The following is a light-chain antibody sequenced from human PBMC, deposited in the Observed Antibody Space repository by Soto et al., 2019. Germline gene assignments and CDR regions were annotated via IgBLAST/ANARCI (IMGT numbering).Light chain of an antibody. CDR3: QRYGNSPET. CDR1: RSVSSTY. V-gene: IGKV3-20*01. Sequence: EIVLTQSPGTVSLSPGERATLSCRASRSVSSTYLAWYQQKPGQAPSLLIYDASSRATGIPDRFSGSGSGTDFTLTISRLEPEDFAVYYCQRYGNSPETFGQGTKVDIK. J-gene: IGKJ1*01. CDR2: DAS.